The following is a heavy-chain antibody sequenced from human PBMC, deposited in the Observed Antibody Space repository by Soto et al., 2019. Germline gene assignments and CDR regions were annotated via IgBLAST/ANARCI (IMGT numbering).Heavy chain of an antibody. CDR2: VNPSGGHT. D-gene: IGHD2-21*02. CDR1: GYTFTDYY. Sequence: QVQLVQSGAEVKKPGASVKVSCKASGYTFTDYYIHWVRQAPGQGLEWMGTVNPSGGHTTYAQHLLGRVTMTRDTSTSTLYMALTSLTSEDTAVYYCARGGHVVVVTAALDYWGQGTLVTVSS. CDR3: ARGGHVVVVTAALDY. V-gene: IGHV1-46*01. J-gene: IGHJ4*02.